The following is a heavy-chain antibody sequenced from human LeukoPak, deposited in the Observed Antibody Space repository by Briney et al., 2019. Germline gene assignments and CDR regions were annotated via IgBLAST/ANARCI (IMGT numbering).Heavy chain of an antibody. J-gene: IGHJ4*02. V-gene: IGHV4-38-2*01. CDR1: GYSISSGYY. Sequence: SETLSLTCAVSGYSISSGYYWGWIRQPPGKGLEWIGSIYHSGSTYYNPSLKSRVTISVDTSKNQFSLKLSSVTAADTAVYYCARWEMATTSFGYWGQGTLVTVSS. CDR2: IYHSGST. CDR3: ARWEMATTSFGY. D-gene: IGHD5-24*01.